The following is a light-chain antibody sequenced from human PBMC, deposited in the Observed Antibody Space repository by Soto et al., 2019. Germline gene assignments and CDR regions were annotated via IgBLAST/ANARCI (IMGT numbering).Light chain of an antibody. V-gene: IGKV1-5*01. CDR3: QQYSTYTWT. J-gene: IGKJ1*01. Sequence: DIQVTQSPSTLSASVGDRVTITCRASQSINNWLAGYQQKPGKAPELLIYDASILESGVPSTFSGSGSGTEFTLTISSLQPGDFATYYCQQYSTYTWTFAQGTKVDIK. CDR1: QSINNW. CDR2: DAS.